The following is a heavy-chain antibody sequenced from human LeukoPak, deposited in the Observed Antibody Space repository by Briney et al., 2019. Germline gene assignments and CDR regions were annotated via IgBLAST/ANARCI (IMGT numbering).Heavy chain of an antibody. CDR1: GFTFSTYA. CDR3: ASCRNYDILTGCYPGGFDP. CDR2: VCDSGSGT. Sequence: PGGSLRLSCAASGFTFSTYAMSWVRQAPGRGLGWVSAVCDSGSGTYYADSVKGRFTISRDNAKNSLYLQMNSLRAEDTAVYYCASCRNYDILTGCYPGGFDPWGQGTLVTVSS. V-gene: IGHV3-23*01. D-gene: IGHD3-9*01. J-gene: IGHJ5*02.